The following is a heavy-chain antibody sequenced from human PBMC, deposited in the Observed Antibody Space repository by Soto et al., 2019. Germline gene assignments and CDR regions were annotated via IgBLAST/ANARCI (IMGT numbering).Heavy chain of an antibody. Sequence: ASGKVSCKASDYTFSTSGMSWLRQAPGQGLEWMGWISTYNGDTNDAPKFQDRVTMTSDTSTSTVYMELRSLRSDDTAVYYCARARAAPYYYYGMDVWGQGTRVTVS. J-gene: IGHJ6*02. V-gene: IGHV1-18*01. CDR1: DYTFSTSG. CDR3: ARARAAPYYYYGMDV. CDR2: ISTYNGDT. D-gene: IGHD2-15*01.